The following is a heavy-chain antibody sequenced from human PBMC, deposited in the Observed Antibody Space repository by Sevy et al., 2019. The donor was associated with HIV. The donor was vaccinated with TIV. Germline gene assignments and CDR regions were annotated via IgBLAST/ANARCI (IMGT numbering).Heavy chain of an antibody. D-gene: IGHD3-22*01. CDR1: GYTLSELS. V-gene: IGHV1-24*01. CDR2: FDPEDGET. Sequence: ASVKVSCKDFGYTLSELSMHWVRQTPGKGLEWMGSFDPEDGETIYAQMFQRRVAMTEDTSTDTAYMELRSLRSEDTAVFYCAITKDYYDNSGYPFDYWGQGTLVTVSS. CDR3: AITKDYYDNSGYPFDY. J-gene: IGHJ4*02.